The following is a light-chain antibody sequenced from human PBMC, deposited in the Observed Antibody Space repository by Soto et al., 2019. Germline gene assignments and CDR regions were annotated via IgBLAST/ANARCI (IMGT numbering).Light chain of an antibody. CDR2: GAS. J-gene: IGKJ1*01. V-gene: IGKV3-20*01. CDR1: QSVSTRS. Sequence: EIVLTQSPGTLSLSPGERATLSCRASQSVSTRSLAWYQQKPGQAPRLLISGASSRAADIPDRFSGSGSGTDFTLTINRLEPEDFAVYYCQQYDSSPRTFGQGTEVDIX. CDR3: QQYDSSPRT.